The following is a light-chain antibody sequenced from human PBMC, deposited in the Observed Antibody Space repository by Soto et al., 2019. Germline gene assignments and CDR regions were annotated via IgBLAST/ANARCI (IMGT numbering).Light chain of an antibody. CDR2: SND. Sequence: QSVLTQPPSASGTPGQRVTISCSGTTSNIGSNTVSWYHHLPGTAPKLLIYSNDQRPSGVPDRFSGSKSGTSASLAISGIQSEDEADYYCAIWDLTLRAWVFGGGTKLTVL. J-gene: IGLJ3*02. CDR3: AIWDLTLRAWV. CDR1: TSNIGSNT. V-gene: IGLV1-44*01.